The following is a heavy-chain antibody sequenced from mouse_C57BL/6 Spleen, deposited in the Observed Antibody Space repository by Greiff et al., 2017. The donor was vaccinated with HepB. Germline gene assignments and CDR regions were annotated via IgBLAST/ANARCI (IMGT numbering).Heavy chain of an antibody. CDR3: ARGELGRAFDY. CDR2: INPNNGGT. J-gene: IGHJ2*01. Sequence: VQLQQSGPELVKPGASVKISCKASGYTFTDYYMNWVKQSHGKSLEWIGDINPNNGGTSYNQKFKGKATLTVDKSSSTAYMELRSLTSEDSAVYYCARGELGRAFDYWGQGTTLTVSS. D-gene: IGHD4-1*01. V-gene: IGHV1-26*01. CDR1: GYTFTDYY.